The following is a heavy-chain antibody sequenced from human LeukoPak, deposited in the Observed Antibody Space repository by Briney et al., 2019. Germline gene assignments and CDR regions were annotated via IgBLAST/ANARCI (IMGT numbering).Heavy chain of an antibody. V-gene: IGHV4-61*02. D-gene: IGHD3-22*01. J-gene: IGHJ4*02. CDR1: GDSVSSGSNY. CDR3: ARGFFDSRGYSSPFDF. CDR2: IYNSWTT. Sequence: SETLSLTCTVSGDSVSSGSNYWSCIRLPAGKGLECIGRIYNSWTTNYNPSFKSRATISVDTSKNQFSLKLNSVTAADTAIYYCARGFFDSRGYSSPFDFWGLGTLVTVSS.